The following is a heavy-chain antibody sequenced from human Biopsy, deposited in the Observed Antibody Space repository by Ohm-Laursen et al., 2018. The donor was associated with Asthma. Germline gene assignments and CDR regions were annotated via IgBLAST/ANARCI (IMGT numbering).Heavy chain of an antibody. D-gene: IGHD6-19*01. CDR2: ISSSGSTI. Sequence: GSLRLSCTASGFTFSDYYMSWIRQAPGKGLEWVSYISSSGSTIYYADSVKGRFTISRDNSKNTLYLQMNSLRAEDTAVYYCARESSVAGSSDFDYWGQGTLVTVSS. J-gene: IGHJ4*02. CDR1: GFTFSDYY. V-gene: IGHV3-11*04. CDR3: ARESSVAGSSDFDY.